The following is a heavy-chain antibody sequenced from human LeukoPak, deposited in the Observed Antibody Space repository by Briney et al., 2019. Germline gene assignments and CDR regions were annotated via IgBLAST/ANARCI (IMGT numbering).Heavy chain of an antibody. CDR3: ARDFWNEGENWFDS. CDR2: IYYSGST. V-gene: IGHV4-61*01. Sequence: SETLSLTCTVSGGSISSSSYYWGWIRQPPGKGLEWIGYIYYSGSTNYNPSLKSRVTISVDTSKNQFSLKLSSVTAADTAVYYCARDFWNEGENWFDSWGQGTLVTVSS. CDR1: GGSISSSSYY. D-gene: IGHD1-1*01. J-gene: IGHJ5*01.